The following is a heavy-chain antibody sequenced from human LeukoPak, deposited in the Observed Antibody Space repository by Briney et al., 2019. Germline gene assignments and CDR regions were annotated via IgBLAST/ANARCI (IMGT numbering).Heavy chain of an antibody. J-gene: IGHJ6*02. CDR2: ISYDGSNK. D-gene: IGHD6-19*01. Sequence: PGRSLRLSCAASGFTFSSYAMHWVRQAPGKGLEWVAVISYDGSNKYYADSVKGRFTISRDNSKNTLYLQMNSLRAEDTAVYYCARDDSSGRHYYYGMDVWGQGTTVTVSS. CDR1: GFTFSSYA. V-gene: IGHV3-30-3*01. CDR3: ARDDSSGRHYYYGMDV.